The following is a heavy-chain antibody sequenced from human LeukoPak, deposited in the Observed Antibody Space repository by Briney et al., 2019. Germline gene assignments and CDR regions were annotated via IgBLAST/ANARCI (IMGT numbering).Heavy chain of an antibody. J-gene: IGHJ3*02. CDR3: ARRHGGIDAFDI. D-gene: IGHD4-23*01. CDR1: GFTFSSYS. Sequence: GGSLTLSCAASGFTFSSYSMNWVRQAPGKGLEWVSSISSSSSYIYYADSVKGRFTISGDNAKNSLYLQMNSLRAEDTAVYYCARRHGGIDAFDIWGQGTMVTVSS. CDR2: ISSSSSYI. V-gene: IGHV3-21*01.